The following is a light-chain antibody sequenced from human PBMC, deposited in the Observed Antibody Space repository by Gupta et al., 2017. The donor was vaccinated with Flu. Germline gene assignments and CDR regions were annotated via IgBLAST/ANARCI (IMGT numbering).Light chain of an antibody. Sequence: PSTLAASVGDRVTITCRASQSISSWLAWYQQKPGKAPKLLIYKASSLESGVPSRFSGSGSGTEFTLTISSLQPDDFATYYCQQYNSYSWTFGQGTKVEIK. CDR1: QSISSW. V-gene: IGKV1-5*03. CDR2: KAS. CDR3: QQYNSYSWT. J-gene: IGKJ1*01.